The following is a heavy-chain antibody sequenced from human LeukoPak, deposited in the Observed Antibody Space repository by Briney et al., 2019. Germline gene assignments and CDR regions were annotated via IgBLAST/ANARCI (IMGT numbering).Heavy chain of an antibody. CDR3: AKGRPPGVIMAGRGGFDY. J-gene: IGHJ4*02. V-gene: IGHV3-48*03. Sequence: GGSLRLSCAASGFTLSSYEMNWVRQAPGKGLEWVSYISSSGSTIYYADSVKGRFTISRDNGKNSLYLQMNSLRAEDTAVYYCAKGRPPGVIMAGRGGFDYWGQGTLVTVSS. CDR1: GFTLSSYE. D-gene: IGHD5-12*01. CDR2: ISSSGSTI.